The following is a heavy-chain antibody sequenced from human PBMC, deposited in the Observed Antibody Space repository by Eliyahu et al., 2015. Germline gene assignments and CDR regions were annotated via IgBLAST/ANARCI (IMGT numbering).Heavy chain of an antibody. V-gene: IGHV4-39*01. Sequence: QLQLQESGPGLVKPSETLSLTCTVXGGSISSSSYYWGWIRQPPGKGLEWIGGIYFSGSTYHNPSLKSRVTISVDTSKNQFSLKLSSVTAADTAVYYCASRGSYIPQLFDYWGQGTLVTVSS. D-gene: IGHD1-26*01. CDR1: GGSISSSSYY. J-gene: IGHJ4*02. CDR3: ASRGSYIPQLFDY. CDR2: IYFSGST.